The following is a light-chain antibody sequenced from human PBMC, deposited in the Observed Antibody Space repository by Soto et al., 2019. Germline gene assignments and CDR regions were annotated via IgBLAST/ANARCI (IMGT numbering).Light chain of an antibody. CDR3: QQYGTF. V-gene: IGKV3-20*01. CDR1: QSVSSSY. CDR2: GAS. Sequence: EIVLTQSPGTLSLSPGERATLSCRASQSVSSSYLAWYQQKPGQAPRLLIYGASSRATVIPDRFSGSGSGTDFTLTISRLEPEDFAVYYCQQYGTFFGQGTKLEIK. J-gene: IGKJ2*01.